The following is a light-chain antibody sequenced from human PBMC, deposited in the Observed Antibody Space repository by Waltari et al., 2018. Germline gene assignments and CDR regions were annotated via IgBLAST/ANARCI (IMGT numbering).Light chain of an antibody. CDR3: QQVNSFPAT. V-gene: IGKV1-12*01. Sequence: DIQMTQSPSSVSAFVGARVTITCRARQSMRNWLAWYPQKPGKAPKLLIYGASDLHSGVPSRFSGSGAGTDFTLTISSLQAEDFATYYCQQVNSFPATFGGGTTVEIK. J-gene: IGKJ4*01. CDR1: QSMRNW. CDR2: GAS.